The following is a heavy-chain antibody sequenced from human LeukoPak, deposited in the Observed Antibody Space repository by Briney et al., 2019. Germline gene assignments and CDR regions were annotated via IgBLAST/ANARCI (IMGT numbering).Heavy chain of an antibody. J-gene: IGHJ6*03. CDR3: ARCAGSQLLFYYHYMDV. CDR1: GGSISSSSYY. Sequence: PSETLSLTCTVSGGSISSSSYYWGWIRQPPGKGLEWIGSIYYSGSTYYNPSLKSRVTISVDTSKNQFSLKLSSVTAADTAVYYCARCAGSQLLFYYHYMDVWGKGTTVTVSS. D-gene: IGHD2-2*01. V-gene: IGHV4-39*07. CDR2: IYYSGST.